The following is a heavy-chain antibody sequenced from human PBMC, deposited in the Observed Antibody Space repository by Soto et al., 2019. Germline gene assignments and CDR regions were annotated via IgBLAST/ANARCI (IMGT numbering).Heavy chain of an antibody. CDR1: GFTVNSNY. V-gene: IGHV3-66*01. Sequence: EVQLVESGGGLVQPGGSLRLSCAASGFTVNSNYMSWVRQAPGKGLEWVSVIYSDGSTYYADSVKGRFIISRVNSINTPDFQMNSLRAEDTAVYYCASLTKYDILTGFYPCWGQGTLVTVSS. CDR3: ASLTKYDILTGFYPC. CDR2: IYSDGST. J-gene: IGHJ4*02. D-gene: IGHD3-9*01.